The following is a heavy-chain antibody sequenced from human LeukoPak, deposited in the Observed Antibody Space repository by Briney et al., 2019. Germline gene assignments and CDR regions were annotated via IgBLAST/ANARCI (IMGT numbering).Heavy chain of an antibody. CDR2: INHSGST. Sequence: KPSETLSLTCAVYGGSFSRYSWSWIRQPPGKGLEWIGEINHSGSTNYNPSLKGRVTISVDTSKNQFSLKQRSVTAADTAVCYCARVVGEYSSSWYYWGQGTLVTVSS. CDR3: ARVVGEYSSSWYY. V-gene: IGHV4-34*01. CDR1: GGSFSRYS. J-gene: IGHJ4*02. D-gene: IGHD6-13*01.